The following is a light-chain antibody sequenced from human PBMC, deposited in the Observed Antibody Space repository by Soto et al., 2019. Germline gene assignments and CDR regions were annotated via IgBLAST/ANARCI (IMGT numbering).Light chain of an antibody. CDR1: QRISTW. CDR2: DVS. Sequence: DIQMTQSPSSLSASVGDGVTITCRASQRISTWLSWYQHKPGKAPKPLISDVSSLETGVPSRFSGSGSGTEFTLTIKSLKPDDFATYYCQPYKRYWTFGQGTKVDIK. CDR3: QPYKRYWT. J-gene: IGKJ1*01. V-gene: IGKV1-5*01.